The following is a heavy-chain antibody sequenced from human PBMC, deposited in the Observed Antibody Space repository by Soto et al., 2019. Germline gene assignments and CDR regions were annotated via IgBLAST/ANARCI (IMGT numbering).Heavy chain of an antibody. CDR2: ISAYNGNT. V-gene: IGHV1-18*01. CDR1: GYTFTSYG. D-gene: IGHD2-21*01. J-gene: IGHJ5*02. Sequence: ASVKVSCKASGYTFTSYGISWVRQAPGQGLEWMGWISAYNGNTNYAQKLQGRVTMTTDTSTSTAYMELRSLRSDDTAVYYCARGGTHFGVAREGGRGFAPGGKGILVTGS. CDR3: ARGGTHFGVAREGGRGFAP.